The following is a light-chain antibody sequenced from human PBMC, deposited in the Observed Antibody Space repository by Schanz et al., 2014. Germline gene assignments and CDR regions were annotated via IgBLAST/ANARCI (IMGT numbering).Light chain of an antibody. CDR3: QVWDSSSLNYV. Sequence: QSALTQPRSVSGSPGQSVTISCTGTSSDVGGYDYVSWYQQHPGKAPKFMIYDVSKRPSGVPDRFSGSKSGNTASLTISRVEAGDEADYYCQVWDSSSLNYVFGTGTKLTVL. V-gene: IGLV2-11*01. CDR1: SSDVGGYDY. J-gene: IGLJ1*01. CDR2: DVS.